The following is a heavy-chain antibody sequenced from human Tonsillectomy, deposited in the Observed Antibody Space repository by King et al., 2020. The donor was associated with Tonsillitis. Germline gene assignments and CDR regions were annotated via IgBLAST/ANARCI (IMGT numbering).Heavy chain of an antibody. J-gene: IGHJ5*02. Sequence: QLQESGPGLVKPSQTLSLTCTVSGGSISGDACYWSWLPPPPGKGLGWIGYINFSGNTYYNPSLKSRLTISMDTSKNQFSLNLTSVTAADTALYYCGRYEGGVFDPWGQGILVTVSS. D-gene: IGHD2-15*01. CDR1: GGSISGDACY. CDR2: INFSGNT. CDR3: GRYEGGVFDP. V-gene: IGHV4-31*03.